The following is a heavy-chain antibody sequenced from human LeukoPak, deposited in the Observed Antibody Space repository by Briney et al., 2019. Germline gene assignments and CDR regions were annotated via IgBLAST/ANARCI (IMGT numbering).Heavy chain of an antibody. CDR2: ISYDGSNK. CDR1: GFTFSSYA. CDR3: ASDRIAGFDY. V-gene: IGHV3-30-3*01. J-gene: IGHJ4*02. D-gene: IGHD2-15*01. Sequence: GGSLRLSCAASGFTFSSYAMHWVRQAPGKGLEWVAVISYDGSNKYYADSVKGRFTISRDNSKNTLYLQMNSLRAEDTAVYYCASDRIAGFDYWGQGTLVTVSS.